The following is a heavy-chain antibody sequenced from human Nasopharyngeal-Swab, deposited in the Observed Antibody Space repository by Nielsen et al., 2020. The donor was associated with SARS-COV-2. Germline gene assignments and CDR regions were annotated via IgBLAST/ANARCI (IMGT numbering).Heavy chain of an antibody. CDR2: VNHGGGT. D-gene: IGHD3-22*01. CDR3: ARGDSDSPDYSPRVFDY. V-gene: IGHV4-34*01. Sequence: RQAPGKGLEWIREVNHGGGTNSNPSLKSRVTMSVDTSKNQFSLNLGSVTAADTAVYYCARGDSDSPDYSPRVFDYWGQGSLVTVSS. J-gene: IGHJ4*02.